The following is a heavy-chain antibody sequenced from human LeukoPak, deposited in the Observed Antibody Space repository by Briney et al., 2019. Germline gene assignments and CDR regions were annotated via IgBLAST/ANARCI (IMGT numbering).Heavy chain of an antibody. V-gene: IGHV1-8*01. CDR3: ARDRSPYCGGDCYSNWFES. CDR1: GYIFGSFD. Sequence: ASVKVSCKTSGYIFGSFDINWVRQATGQGLEWMGWMNPSSGHTGFARKFQGRVTLTRDISMNTAYVELTSLTSDDTAVYYCARDRSPYCGGDCYSNWFESWGQGTLVIVSS. CDR2: MNPSSGHT. D-gene: IGHD2-21*02. J-gene: IGHJ5*01.